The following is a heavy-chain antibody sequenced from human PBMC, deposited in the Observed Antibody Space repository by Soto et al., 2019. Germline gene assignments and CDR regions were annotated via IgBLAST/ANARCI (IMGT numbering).Heavy chain of an antibody. CDR2: IIPIFGTA. CDR3: ARLVSFYFDY. Sequence: GASVKVSCKASGGTFSIYSISWVRQAPGQGLEWMGGIIPIFGTANYAQKFQGRVTITADESTSTAYMELSSLRSEDTAVYYCARLVSFYFDYWGEGTLVTVCS. D-gene: IGHD2-15*01. V-gene: IGHV1-69*13. CDR1: GGTFSIYS. J-gene: IGHJ4*02.